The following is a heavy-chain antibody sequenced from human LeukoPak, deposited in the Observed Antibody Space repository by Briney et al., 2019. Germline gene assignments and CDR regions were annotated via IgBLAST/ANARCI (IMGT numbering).Heavy chain of an antibody. Sequence: SETLSLTCSVSGGSISNYYWSWIRQAPGKGLVWIGHIHSSGATNYNPSFKSRVTISVDTTKNNFSLKLTYMTAAETAVVYCARQAYGSGSYVRPFDFWGQGRLVTVSS. D-gene: IGHD3-10*01. CDR1: GGSISNYY. J-gene: IGHJ4*02. V-gene: IGHV4-4*09. CDR2: IHSSGAT. CDR3: ARQAYGSGSYVRPFDF.